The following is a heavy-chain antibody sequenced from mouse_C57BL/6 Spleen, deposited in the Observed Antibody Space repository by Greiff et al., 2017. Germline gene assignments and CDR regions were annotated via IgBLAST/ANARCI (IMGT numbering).Heavy chain of an antibody. V-gene: IGHV1-54*01. D-gene: IGHD1-1*01. J-gene: IGHJ4*01. Sequence: VKLMESGAELVRPGTSVKVSCKASGYAFTNYLIEWVKQRPGQGLEWIGVINPGSGGTNYNEKFKGKATLTADKSSSTDYMQLSSLTSEDSAVYFCARGSSYDAMDYWGQGTSVTVSS. CDR2: INPGSGGT. CDR3: ARGSSYDAMDY. CDR1: GYAFTNYL.